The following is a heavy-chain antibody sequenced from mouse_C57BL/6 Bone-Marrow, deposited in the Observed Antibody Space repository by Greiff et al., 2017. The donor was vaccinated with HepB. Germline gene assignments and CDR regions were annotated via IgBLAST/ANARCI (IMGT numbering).Heavy chain of an antibody. V-gene: IGHV5-6*01. CDR2: ISSGGSYT. J-gene: IGHJ1*03. CDR3: ARRVLRDWYFDV. D-gene: IGHD1-1*01. CDR1: GFTFSSYG. Sequence: DVHLVESGGDLVKPGGSLKLSCAASGFTFSSYGMSWVRQTPDKRLEWVATISSGGSYTYYPDSVKGRFTISRDNAKNTLYLQMSSLKSEDTAMYYCARRVLRDWYFDVWGTGTTVTVSS.